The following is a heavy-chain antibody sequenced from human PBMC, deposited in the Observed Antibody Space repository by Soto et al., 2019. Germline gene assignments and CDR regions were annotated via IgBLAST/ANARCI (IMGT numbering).Heavy chain of an antibody. CDR2: ISGSGGST. V-gene: IGHV3-23*01. Sequence: GGSLRLSCAASGFTFSSYAMSWVRQAPGKGLEWVSAISGSGGSTYYADSVKGRFTISRDNSKNTLYLQMNSLRAEDTAVYYCAMSHNGWNDFYFDYWGQGTLVTVYS. CDR1: GFTFSSYA. D-gene: IGHD1-1*01. CDR3: AMSHNGWNDFYFDY. J-gene: IGHJ4*02.